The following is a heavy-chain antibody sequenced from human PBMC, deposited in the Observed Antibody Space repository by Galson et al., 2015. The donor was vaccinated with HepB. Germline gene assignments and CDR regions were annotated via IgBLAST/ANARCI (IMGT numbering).Heavy chain of an antibody. CDR3: ASNLFAGVWLPYHNPDY. CDR1: GFTFSSYA. Sequence: SLRLSCAASGFTFSSYAMHWVRQAPGKGLEWVAVISYDGSNKYYADSVKGRFTISRDNSKNTLYLQMNSLRAEDTAVYYCASNLFAGVWLPYHNPDYWGQGTLVTVSS. CDR2: ISYDGSNK. V-gene: IGHV3-30*04. D-gene: IGHD1-14*01. J-gene: IGHJ4*02.